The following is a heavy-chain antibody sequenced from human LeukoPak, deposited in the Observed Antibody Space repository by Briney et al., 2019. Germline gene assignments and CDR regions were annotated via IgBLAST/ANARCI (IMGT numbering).Heavy chain of an antibody. V-gene: IGHV1-18*01. J-gene: IGHJ4*02. CDR2: ISAYNGNT. CDR1: GYTFTSYG. Sequence: ASVKVSCKASGYTFTSYGISWVRQAPGQGLEWMGWISAYNGNTNYAQKLQGRVTMTTDTSTSTAYMELRSLRSDDTAVYYCARRNYDHIWGNYGSLYYFDYWGQGTLVIVSS. D-gene: IGHD3-16*01. CDR3: ARRNYDHIWGNYGSLYYFDY.